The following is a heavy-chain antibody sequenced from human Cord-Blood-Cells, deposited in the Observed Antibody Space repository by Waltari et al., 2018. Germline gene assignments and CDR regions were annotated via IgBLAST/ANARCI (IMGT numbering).Heavy chain of an antibody. V-gene: IGHV1-24*01. CDR2: FDPEEGET. D-gene: IGHD3-10*01. CDR1: GYTLTELS. Sequence: QVQLVQSGAEVKKPGASVKVSCKVSGYTLTELSMHWVRQAPGKGLEWMGGFDPEEGETIYAQKFQGRVTMTEDTSTDTAYMELSSLRSEDTAVYYCATAAPVGGIRWAPPAFDIWGQGTMVTVSS. J-gene: IGHJ3*02. CDR3: ATAAPVGGIRWAPPAFDI.